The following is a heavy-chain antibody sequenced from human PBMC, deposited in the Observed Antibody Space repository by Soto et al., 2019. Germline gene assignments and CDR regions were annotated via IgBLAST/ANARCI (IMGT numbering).Heavy chain of an antibody. V-gene: IGHV3-30-3*01. CDR3: ARDPSVLRYFDWLSQLSFDY. D-gene: IGHD3-9*01. Sequence: PGGSLRLSCAASGFTFSSYAMHWVRQAPGKGLEWVAVISYDGSNKYYADPMKGRFTISRDNSKNTLYLQMNSLRAEDTAVYYCARDPSVLRYFDWLSQLSFDYWGQGTLVTVSS. CDR2: ISYDGSNK. J-gene: IGHJ4*02. CDR1: GFTFSSYA.